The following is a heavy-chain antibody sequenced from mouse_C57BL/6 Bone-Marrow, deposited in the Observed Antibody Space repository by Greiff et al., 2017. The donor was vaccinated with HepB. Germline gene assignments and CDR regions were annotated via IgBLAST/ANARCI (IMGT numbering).Heavy chain of an antibody. V-gene: IGHV1-82*01. Sequence: VQLQQSGPELVKPGASVKISCKASGYAFSSSWMNWVKQRPGKGLEWIGRIYPGDGDTNYNGKFKGKATLTADKSSSTAYMQLSSLTSEDSAVYFCAEDYDGSSLWFAYWGQGTLVTVSA. J-gene: IGHJ3*01. CDR3: AEDYDGSSLWFAY. CDR2: IYPGDGDT. CDR1: GYAFSSSW. D-gene: IGHD1-1*01.